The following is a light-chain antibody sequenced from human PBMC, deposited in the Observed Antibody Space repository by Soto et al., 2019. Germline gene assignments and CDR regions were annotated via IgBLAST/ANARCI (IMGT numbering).Light chain of an antibody. Sequence: EIVLTQSPGTLSLSPGERATLSCRASQSVSSSYLAWYQQKPGQAPRLLIYGASSRATGIPDRFSGSGSGTDFTLTISRLEPEDFALYYCQQYGSSPHTWTFGQGTKVEIK. CDR2: GAS. V-gene: IGKV3-20*01. CDR1: QSVSSSY. CDR3: QQYGSSPHTWT. J-gene: IGKJ1*01.